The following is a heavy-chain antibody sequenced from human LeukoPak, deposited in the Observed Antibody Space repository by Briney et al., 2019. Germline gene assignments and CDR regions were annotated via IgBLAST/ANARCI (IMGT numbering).Heavy chain of an antibody. Sequence: SETLSLTCTVSGGSISSSSYYWGWIRQPPGKGLEWIGSIYYSGSTYYNPSLKSRVTISVDTSKNQFSLKLSSVTAADTAVYYCARHGVVPAAILDYWGQGTLVTVSS. V-gene: IGHV4-39*01. CDR1: GGSISSSSYY. D-gene: IGHD2-2*01. J-gene: IGHJ4*02. CDR2: IYYSGST. CDR3: ARHGVVPAAILDY.